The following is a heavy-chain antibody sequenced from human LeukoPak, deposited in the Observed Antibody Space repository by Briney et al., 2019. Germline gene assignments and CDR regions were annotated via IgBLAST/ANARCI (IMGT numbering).Heavy chain of an antibody. V-gene: IGHV3-48*03. CDR3: AKYNLEWELPPDDY. J-gene: IGHJ4*02. Sequence: PGGSLRLSCAASGFTFSSYEMNWVRQAPGKGLEWVSYISSSGSTIYYADSVKGRFTISRDNAKNSLYLQMNSLRAEDTAVYYCAKYNLEWELPPDDYWGQGTLVTVSS. CDR2: ISSSGSTI. D-gene: IGHD1-26*01. CDR1: GFTFSSYE.